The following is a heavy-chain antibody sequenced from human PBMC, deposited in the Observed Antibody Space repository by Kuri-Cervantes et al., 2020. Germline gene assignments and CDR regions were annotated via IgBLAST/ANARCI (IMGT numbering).Heavy chain of an antibody. CDR1: GDSIRSGAYY. D-gene: IGHD1-1*01. CDR2: IYYTGST. Sequence: SETLSLTCSVSGDSIRSGAYYWSWIRQHPGKGLEWLGYIYYTGSTPYNPSFKSRLIISIDTSNNQFSLKLSSVAVAETAVYYCARETGWFDPWGQGALVTVSS. CDR3: ARETGWFDP. V-gene: IGHV4-31*03. J-gene: IGHJ5*02.